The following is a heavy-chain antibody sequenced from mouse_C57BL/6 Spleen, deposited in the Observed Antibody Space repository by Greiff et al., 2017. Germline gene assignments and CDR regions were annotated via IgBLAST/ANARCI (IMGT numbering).Heavy chain of an antibody. V-gene: IGHV1-42*01. D-gene: IGHD1-1*01. CDR2: INPSTGGT. J-gene: IGHJ1*03. Sequence: EVQLQQSGPELVKPGASVTISCKASGYSFTGYYMNWVKQSPEKSLEWIGEINPSTGGTTYNQKFKAKATLTVDKSSSTAYMQLKSLTSEDSAVYYCARRGGSSYWYFDVWGTGTTVTVSS. CDR1: GYSFTGYY. CDR3: ARRGGSSYWYFDV.